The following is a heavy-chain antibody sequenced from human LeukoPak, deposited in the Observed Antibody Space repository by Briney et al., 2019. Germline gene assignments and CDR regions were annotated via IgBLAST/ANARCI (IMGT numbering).Heavy chain of an antibody. J-gene: IGHJ6*03. Sequence: PVKVSCKASGGTFSSYAISWVRQAPGQGLEWMGGIIPIFGTANYAQKFQGRVTITTDESTSTAYMELSSLRSEDTAVYYCASMGGTVPHYYYYYMDVWGKGTTVTVSS. V-gene: IGHV1-69*05. CDR1: GGTFSSYA. CDR2: IIPIFGTA. D-gene: IGHD3-16*01. CDR3: ASMGGTVPHYYYYYMDV.